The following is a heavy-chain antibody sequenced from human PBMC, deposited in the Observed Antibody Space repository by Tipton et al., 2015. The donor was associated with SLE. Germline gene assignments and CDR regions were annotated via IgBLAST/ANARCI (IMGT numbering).Heavy chain of an antibody. V-gene: IGHV4-39*07. Sequence: TLSLTCTVSGGSISSSSYYWGWIRQPPGKGLEWIGSIYYSGGTYYNPSLKSRVTISVDTSKNQFSLKLSSVTATDTAVYYCARGRPLLWFGELLYHYWGQGTLVTVSS. CDR2: IYYSGGT. CDR1: GGSISSSSYY. D-gene: IGHD3-10*01. J-gene: IGHJ4*02. CDR3: ARGRPLLWFGELLYHY.